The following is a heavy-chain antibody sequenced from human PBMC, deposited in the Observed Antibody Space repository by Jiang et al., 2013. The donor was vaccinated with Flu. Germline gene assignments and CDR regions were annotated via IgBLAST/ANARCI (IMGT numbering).Heavy chain of an antibody. D-gene: IGHD2-8*01. CDR2: ISSSGSTI. J-gene: IGHJ4*02. CDR3: ARVEGPGPKNMVYAYYFDY. V-gene: IGHV3-48*03. CDR1: GFTFSSYE. Sequence: QLLESGGGLVQPGGSLRLSCAASGFTFSSYEMNWVRQAPGKGLEWVSYISSSGSTIYYADSVKGRFTISRDNAKNSLYLQMNSLRAEDTAVYYCARVEGPGPKNMVYAYYFDYWGQGTLVTVSS.